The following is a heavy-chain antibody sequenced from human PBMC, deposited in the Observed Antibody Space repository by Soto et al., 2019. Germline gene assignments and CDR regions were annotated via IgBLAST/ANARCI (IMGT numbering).Heavy chain of an antibody. CDR1: GFTFSTYG. V-gene: IGHV3-33*01. J-gene: IGHJ4*02. CDR3: ARGYDFWSGYLLY. Sequence: QVQLVESGGGVVQPGRSLRLSCAASGFTFSTYGMHWVRQAPGKGLEWVAVIWYDGSNKYYADSVKGRFTISRDNSKNTLYLQMNSLRAEHTAVYYCARGYDFWSGYLLYWGQGTLVTVSS. D-gene: IGHD3-3*01. CDR2: IWYDGSNK.